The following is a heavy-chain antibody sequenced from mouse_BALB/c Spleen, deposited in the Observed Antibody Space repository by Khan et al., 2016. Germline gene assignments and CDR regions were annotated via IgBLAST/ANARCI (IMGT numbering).Heavy chain of an antibody. CDR2: IDPANDNT. D-gene: IGHD2-4*01. V-gene: IGHV14-3*02. J-gene: IGHJ3*01. CDR3: ARVVYDYGFAY. Sequence: VQLQQPGAELVKPGASVKLSCTASGFNIKDTYIHWVKQRPEQGLEWIGRIDPANDNTKYDPKFQGKATITADTSSNTAYLQLSSLTSEDTAVYYCARVVYDYGFAYWGQGTLVTVSA. CDR1: GFNIKDTY.